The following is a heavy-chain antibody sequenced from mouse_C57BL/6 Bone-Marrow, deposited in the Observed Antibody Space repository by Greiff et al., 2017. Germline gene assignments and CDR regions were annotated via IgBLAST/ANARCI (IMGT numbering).Heavy chain of an antibody. V-gene: IGHV1-76*01. J-gene: IGHJ4*01. Sequence: QVQLKQSGAELVRPGASVKLSCKASGYTFTDYYINWVKQRPGQGLEWIARIYPGSGNTYYNEKFKGKATLTAEKSSSTAYMQLSSLTSEDSAVYFCARSYDGAMDYWGQGTSVTVSS. CDR3: ARSYDGAMDY. D-gene: IGHD2-14*01. CDR2: IYPGSGNT. CDR1: GYTFTDYY.